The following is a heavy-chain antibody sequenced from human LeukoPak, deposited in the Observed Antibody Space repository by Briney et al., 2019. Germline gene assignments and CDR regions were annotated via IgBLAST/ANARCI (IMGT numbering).Heavy chain of an antibody. CDR1: GFTFSSYS. D-gene: IGHD3-10*01. Sequence: GGSLRLSCAASGFTFSSYSMNWVRQAPGKGLEWVSSISSSSSYIYYADSVKGRFTISRDNAKNSLYLQMNSLRAEDTAVYYCARAFWGYGSGSYPPDWGQGTLVTVSS. J-gene: IGHJ4*02. CDR2: ISSSSSYI. V-gene: IGHV3-21*04. CDR3: ARAFWGYGSGSYPPD.